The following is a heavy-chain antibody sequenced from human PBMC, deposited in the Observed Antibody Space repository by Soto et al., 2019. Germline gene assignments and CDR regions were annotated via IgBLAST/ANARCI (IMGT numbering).Heavy chain of an antibody. CDR1: GFIFSRYD. CDR2: ISGSGGST. V-gene: IGHV3-23*01. D-gene: IGHD2-21*02. J-gene: IGHJ4*02. Sequence: EVQLLESGGALVQPGGSLRLSCAASGFIFSRYDMTWVRQAPGKGLELVSDISGSGGSTHYADSVKGRFPISRDNSKNELYLQMNTLRAEDTAAYYCAKVKFGGDCSFENWGQGTLVTVSS. CDR3: AKVKFGGDCSFEN.